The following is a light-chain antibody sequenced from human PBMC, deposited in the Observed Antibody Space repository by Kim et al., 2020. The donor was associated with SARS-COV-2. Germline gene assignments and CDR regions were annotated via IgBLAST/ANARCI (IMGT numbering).Light chain of an antibody. V-gene: IGKV3-11*01. J-gene: IGKJ4*01. CDR2: DAA. Sequence: PGESATLTCRARHDVDISLAWYQQTPGQPPRLLIYDAAMRAAGIPDKFSCSGSGTEITLTIGSLALEDFAIYDCQQRGSWPPALTFGGGTKVDIK. CDR1: HDVDIS. CDR3: QQRGSWPPALT.